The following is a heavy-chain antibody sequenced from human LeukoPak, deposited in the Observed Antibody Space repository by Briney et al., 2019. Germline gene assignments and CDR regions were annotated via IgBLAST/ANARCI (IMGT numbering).Heavy chain of an antibody. CDR3: ALLPRYSSSWYATDY. V-gene: IGHV1-2*06. CDR2: INPNSGGT. Sequence: ASVKVSCKASGYTFTGYYMHWVRQAPGQGLEWMGRINPNSGGTNYAQKFQGRVTMTRDTSISTAYMELSRLRSDDTAVYYCALLPRYSSSWYATDYWGQGTLVTVSS. CDR1: GYTFTGYY. D-gene: IGHD6-13*01. J-gene: IGHJ4*02.